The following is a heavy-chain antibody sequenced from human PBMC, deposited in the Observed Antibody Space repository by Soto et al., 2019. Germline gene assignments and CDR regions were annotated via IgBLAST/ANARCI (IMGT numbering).Heavy chain of an antibody. V-gene: IGHV3-9*01. CDR1: GFTFDDYA. D-gene: IGHD3-22*01. CDR2: ISCNSGSI. J-gene: IGHJ4*02. Sequence: EVQLVESGGGLVQPGRSLRLSCAASGFTFDDYAMHWVRQAPGKGLEGVSGISCNSGSIGYADSVKGLFTISRDNDKNSRYLQMNSLRAEDTALYYCAKGDSSGYYLRPNFDYWGEGTLVTVS. CDR3: AKGDSSGYYLRPNFDY.